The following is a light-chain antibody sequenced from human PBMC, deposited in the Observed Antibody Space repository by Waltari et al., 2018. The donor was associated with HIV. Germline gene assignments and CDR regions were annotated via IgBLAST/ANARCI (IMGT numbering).Light chain of an antibody. CDR3: LLSYSGARPAI. J-gene: IGLJ2*01. CDR2: DAN. Sequence: QAVVTQEPALTVSPGGTVTLTCGSSSGPVTSVHHPHWFQQKPGQAPRALIYDANNRQSWTPARFSGSLLGGKAALTLSDAQPEDEADYFCLLSYSGARPAIFGGGTKLSVL. V-gene: IGLV7-46*01. CDR1: SGPVTSVHH.